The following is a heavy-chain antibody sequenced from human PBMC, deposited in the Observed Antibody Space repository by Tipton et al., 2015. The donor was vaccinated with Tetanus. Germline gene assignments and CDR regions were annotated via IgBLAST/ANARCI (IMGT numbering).Heavy chain of an antibody. V-gene: IGHV3-23*01. Sequence: SLRLSCAASGFTFNSYAMSWVCQAPGKGLEWVSSISAGGASTYYADSVRGRFTFSRDNSRNTLYLQMNSLRAEDTAMYYCAKGGWNYWFDPWGQGTLVTVSS. CDR3: AKGGWNYWFDP. D-gene: IGHD1-7*01. CDR2: ISAGGAST. CDR1: GFTFNSYA. J-gene: IGHJ5*02.